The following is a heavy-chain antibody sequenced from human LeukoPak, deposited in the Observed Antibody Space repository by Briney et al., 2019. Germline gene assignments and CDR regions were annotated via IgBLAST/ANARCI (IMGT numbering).Heavy chain of an antibody. J-gene: IGHJ4*02. Sequence: RPGGSLRLSCAASGFTFSGYWMSWVRQAPGKGLEWVANIKQDGSEKYYVDSVKGRFTISRDNAKNSLYLQMNSLRAEDTAVYYCARGTNFGYFDYWGQGTLVTVSS. D-gene: IGHD1-7*01. V-gene: IGHV3-7*01. CDR1: GFTFSGYW. CDR2: IKQDGSEK. CDR3: ARGTNFGYFDY.